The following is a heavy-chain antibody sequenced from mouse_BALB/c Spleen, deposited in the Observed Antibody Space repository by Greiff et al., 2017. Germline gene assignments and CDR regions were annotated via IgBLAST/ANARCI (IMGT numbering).Heavy chain of an antibody. Sequence: QVQLQQPGAELVKPGASVKLSCKASGYTFTSYWIHWVKQRPGQGLEWIGEINPSNGRTNYNEKFKSKATLTVDKSSSTAYMQLSSLTSEDSAVYYCASSMITDYWGQGTTLTVSS. V-gene: IGHV1S81*02. CDR1: GYTFTSYW. J-gene: IGHJ2*01. CDR2: INPSNGRT. CDR3: ASSMITDY. D-gene: IGHD2-4*01.